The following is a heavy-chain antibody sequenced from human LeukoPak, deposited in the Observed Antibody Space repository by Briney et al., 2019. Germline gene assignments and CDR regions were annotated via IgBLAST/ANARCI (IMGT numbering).Heavy chain of an antibody. CDR2: ISYDGSNK. D-gene: IGHD1-14*01. V-gene: IGHV3-30-3*01. CDR3: ARDSATNPYYFDY. Sequence: GRSLRLSCAASGFTFSSYAMHWVRQAPGKGLEWVAVISYDGSNKYYADSVKGRFTISRDNSKNTLYLQMNSLRAEDTAVYYCARDSATNPYYFDYWGQGTLVTVSS. J-gene: IGHJ4*02. CDR1: GFTFSSYA.